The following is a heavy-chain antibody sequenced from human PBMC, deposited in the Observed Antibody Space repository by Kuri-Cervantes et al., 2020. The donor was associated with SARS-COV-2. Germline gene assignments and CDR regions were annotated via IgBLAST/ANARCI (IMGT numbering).Heavy chain of an antibody. Sequence: GESLKISCAASGFTFSSYWMHWVRQAPGKGLVWVSRINSDGSSTSYADSVEGRFTVSRDNARNSVYLQMDSLRAADTAVYYCARVGGNDFWSDYLGYWGQGILVTVSS. CDR1: GFTFSSYW. V-gene: IGHV3-74*01. J-gene: IGHJ4*02. D-gene: IGHD3-3*01. CDR2: INSDGSST. CDR3: ARVGGNDFWSDYLGY.